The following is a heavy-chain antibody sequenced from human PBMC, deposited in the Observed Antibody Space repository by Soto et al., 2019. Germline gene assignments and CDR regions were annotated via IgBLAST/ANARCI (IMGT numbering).Heavy chain of an antibody. CDR2: IYPDDSDT. V-gene: IGHV5-51*01. D-gene: IGHD3-9*01. J-gene: IGHJ6*02. CDR1: GYSFSSYW. CDR3: ARNSLTGYYNYYYSMDV. Sequence: GESLKISSKSSGYSFSSYWIAWVRLMPGKGLEWMGSIYPDDSDTKYSPSFQGQVTISADKSISAAYLHWSSLKASDTAIYYCARNSLTGYYNYYYSMDVWGQGTTVTVYS.